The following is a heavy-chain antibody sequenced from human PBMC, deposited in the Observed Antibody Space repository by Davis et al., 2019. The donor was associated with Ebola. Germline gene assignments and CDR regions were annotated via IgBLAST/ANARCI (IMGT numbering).Heavy chain of an antibody. Sequence: SETLSPTCTVSGGSIRSSSYYWGWIRQPPGKGMEWIGSIYYSGSTYYNPSPKSRVTISVDTSKNQFSLKLSSVTAADTAVYYCARTSSIAALGWWFDPWGQGTLVTVSS. CDR3: ARTSSIAALGWWFDP. V-gene: IGHV4-39*01. D-gene: IGHD6-6*01. CDR1: GGSIRSSSYY. J-gene: IGHJ5*02. CDR2: IYYSGST.